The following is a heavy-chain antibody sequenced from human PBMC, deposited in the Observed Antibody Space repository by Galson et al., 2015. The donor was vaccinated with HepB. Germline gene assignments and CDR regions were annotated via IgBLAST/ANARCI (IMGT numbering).Heavy chain of an antibody. CDR3: AKWGIWGGFEY. V-gene: IGHV3-23*01. D-gene: IGHD3-16*01. CDR2: ISGSDAKT. CDR1: GFTFSSYA. J-gene: IGHJ4*02. Sequence: SLRLSCAASGFTFSSYAMSWVRQAPRKGLEWVSAISGSDAKTFYADSMQGRFTISRDNSKNTVSLQMNSLRAEDTAVYYCAKWGIWGGFEYWGQGILVTVSS.